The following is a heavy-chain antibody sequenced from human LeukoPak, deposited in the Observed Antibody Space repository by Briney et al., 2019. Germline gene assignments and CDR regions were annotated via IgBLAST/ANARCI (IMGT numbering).Heavy chain of an antibody. CDR2: IYYSGST. J-gene: IGHJ4*02. V-gene: IGHV4-61*05. Sequence: SETLSLTCTVSGGSISGSSYFWGWIRQPPGKGLEWIGYIYYSGSTNYNPSLKSRVTISVDTSKNQFSLKLSSVTAADTAVYYCARAYYGSGSYQGDYWGQGTLVTVSS. D-gene: IGHD3-10*01. CDR3: ARAYYGSGSYQGDY. CDR1: GGSISGSSYF.